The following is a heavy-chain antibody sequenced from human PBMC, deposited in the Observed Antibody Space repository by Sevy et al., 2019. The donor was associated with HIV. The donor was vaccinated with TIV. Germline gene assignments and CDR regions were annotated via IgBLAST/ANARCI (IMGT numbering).Heavy chain of an antibody. CDR3: ARGGWDFWSGYYNWFDP. J-gene: IGHJ5*02. D-gene: IGHD3-3*01. V-gene: IGHV4-59*01. CDR2: IYSSGTT. CDR1: GGSINSYY. Sequence: SETLSLTCTVSGGSINSYYWSWIRQPPGKGLEWIGYIYSSGTTKYNPSFKTRVTISVDTSKNQFSLNLSPVTAADTAVYYCARGGWDFWSGYYNWFDPWGQESWSPSPQ.